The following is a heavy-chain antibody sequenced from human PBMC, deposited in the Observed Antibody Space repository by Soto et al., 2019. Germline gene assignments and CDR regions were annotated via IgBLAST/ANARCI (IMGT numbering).Heavy chain of an antibody. J-gene: IGHJ4*02. V-gene: IGHV3-30-3*01. Sequence: GGSLRLSCAASGFTFSTYAMHWVRQAPGKGLEWVAVISFDGSNKYYADSVKGRFTISRDNSKHTLYLLMSSLRAEDTAVYYCAREPRYNWNDGIDYWGQGTLVTVSS. CDR2: ISFDGSNK. CDR1: GFTFSTYA. D-gene: IGHD1-20*01. CDR3: AREPRYNWNDGIDY.